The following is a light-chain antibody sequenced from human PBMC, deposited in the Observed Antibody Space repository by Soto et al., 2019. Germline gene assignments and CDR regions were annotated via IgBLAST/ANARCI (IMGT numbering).Light chain of an antibody. Sequence: DIVMTQSPDSLAVSLGETAAINFKSSESVFYSSNNRNYLAWYQQKKGQPXKXXIYWASTRESGVPDRFSVSGSGTDVTLNISSLQAEDGATDYGQQRYSTPRTFGQGTKVDIK. CDR1: ESVFYSSNNRNY. V-gene: IGKV4-1*01. CDR3: QQRYSTPRT. J-gene: IGKJ2*01. CDR2: WAS.